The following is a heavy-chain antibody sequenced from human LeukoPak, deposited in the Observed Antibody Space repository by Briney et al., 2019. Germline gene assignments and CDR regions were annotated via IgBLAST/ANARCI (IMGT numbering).Heavy chain of an antibody. D-gene: IGHD3-22*01. CDR2: ISSSSSYI. J-gene: IGHJ6*02. Sequence: GGSLRLSCAASGFTFSSYRMTWVRQAPGKGLEWVSSISSSSSYIYYADSVKGRFTISRDNAKNSLYLQMNSLRAEDTAVYYCARFYDSSGYYYGSNYYYYYGMGVWGQGTTVTVSS. CDR1: GFTFSSYR. CDR3: ARFYDSSGYYYGSNYYYYYGMGV. V-gene: IGHV3-21*01.